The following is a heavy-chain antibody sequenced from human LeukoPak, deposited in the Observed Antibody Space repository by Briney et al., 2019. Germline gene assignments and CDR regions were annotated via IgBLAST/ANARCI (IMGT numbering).Heavy chain of an antibody. V-gene: IGHV1-8*01. Sequence: ASVKVSCKASGYTFTSYDINWVRQATGQGLEWMGWMNPNSGNTGYVQKFQGRVTMTRNTSISTAYMELSSLRSEDTAVYYCARIRGGYRYLDYWGQGTLVTVSS. J-gene: IGHJ4*02. CDR2: MNPNSGNT. CDR3: ARIRGGYRYLDY. CDR1: GYTFTSYD. D-gene: IGHD5-18*01.